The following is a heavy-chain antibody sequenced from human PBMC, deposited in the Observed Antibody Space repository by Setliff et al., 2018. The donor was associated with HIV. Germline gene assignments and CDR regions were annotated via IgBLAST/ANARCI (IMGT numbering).Heavy chain of an antibody. D-gene: IGHD3-3*01. CDR1: GASITSHN. J-gene: IGHJ5*02. Sequence: SETLSLTCSVSGASITSHNWSWIRQAAGKGLEWIGRIYTRGNTNYNPSLRSRVTMSADTSKNQISLMLRSMTAADTAVYYCAKHDFGEGSCFDPWGQGSLVTVSS. CDR2: IYTRGNT. CDR3: AKHDFGEGSCFDP. V-gene: IGHV4-4*07.